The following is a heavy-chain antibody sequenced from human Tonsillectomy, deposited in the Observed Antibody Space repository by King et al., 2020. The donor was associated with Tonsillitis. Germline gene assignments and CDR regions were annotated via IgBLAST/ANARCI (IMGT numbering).Heavy chain of an antibody. CDR3: SRGLRYFEWSPTGPSYYYYYGSDI. V-gene: IGHV4-34*01. J-gene: IGHJ6*02. Sequence: VQLQQWGAGLLKPSRTLSLTCAVSGGSFSDYFWTWIRQSPGKGLEWIGDINHSGFTDYNPSLKSRLTMSVDTSKIKFSLKLRSVTAADTAVYYFSRGLRYFEWSPTGPSYYYYYGSDIWGQGTTVTVSS. CDR2: INHSGFT. CDR1: GGSFSDYF. D-gene: IGHD3-9*01.